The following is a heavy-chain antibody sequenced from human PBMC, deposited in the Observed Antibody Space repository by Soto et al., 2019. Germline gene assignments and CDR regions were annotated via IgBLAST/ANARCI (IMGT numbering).Heavy chain of an antibody. J-gene: IGHJ4*02. Sequence: GGSLRLSCATSGFRLSSYAMHWVRQAPGKGLEWVALMSYDESKKYYADSVKGRFTISRDTSKNTLVLEMNNLRVEDTAVYYCAKDRRDGDFMHILVVXFWGQGALVTVSS. V-gene: IGHV3-30*18. CDR1: GFRLSSYA. CDR3: AKDRRDGDFMHILVVXF. CDR2: MSYDESKK. D-gene: IGHD2-15*01.